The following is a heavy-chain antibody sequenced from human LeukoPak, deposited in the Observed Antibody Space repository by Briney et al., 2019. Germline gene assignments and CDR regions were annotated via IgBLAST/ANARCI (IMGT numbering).Heavy chain of an antibody. V-gene: IGHV1-8*01. D-gene: IGHD2-8*01. CDR3: ARIDCTTGACRFDD. CDR1: GNTFTNDE. CDR2: MNPSSGNT. J-gene: IGHJ4*02. Sequence: GASVKVSCKASGNTFTNDEIHWVRQATGQGLEWMGWMNPSSGNTGYAQKFQGRLTMTRNTSISTAYMDLSSLRSDDTAVYYCARIDCTTGACRFDDWGQGTRVSVSP.